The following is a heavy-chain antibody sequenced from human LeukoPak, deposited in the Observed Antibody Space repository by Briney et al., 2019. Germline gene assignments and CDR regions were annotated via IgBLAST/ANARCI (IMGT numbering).Heavy chain of an antibody. CDR1: GGSISGYY. V-gene: IGHV4-34*01. J-gene: IGHJ6*03. CDR3: AQSMVRFYYYYMDV. D-gene: IGHD3-10*01. CDR2: INHSGST. Sequence: PSETLSLTCAVYGGSISGYYWSWIRQPPGKGLEWIGEINHSGSTNYNPSLKSRVTISVDTSKNQFSLKLSSVTAADTAVYYCAQSMVRFYYYYMDVWGKGTTVTVSS.